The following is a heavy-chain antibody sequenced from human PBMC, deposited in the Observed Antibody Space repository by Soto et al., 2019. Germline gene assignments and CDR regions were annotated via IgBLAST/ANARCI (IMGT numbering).Heavy chain of an antibody. V-gene: IGHV3-30*18. Sequence: QVQLVESGGGVVQPGRSLRLSCAASGFTFSSYGMHWVRQAPGKGLEWVAVISYDGSNKYYADSVKGRFTISRDNSKNTLYLQMNSLRAEGTAVYYCAKDRSMGRGVIIDYYYYYGMDVWGQGTTVTVSS. D-gene: IGHD3-10*01. CDR1: GFTFSSYG. CDR2: ISYDGSNK. J-gene: IGHJ6*02. CDR3: AKDRSMGRGVIIDYYYYYGMDV.